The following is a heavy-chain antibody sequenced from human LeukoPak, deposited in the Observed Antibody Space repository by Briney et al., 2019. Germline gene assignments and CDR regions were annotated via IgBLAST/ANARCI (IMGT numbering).Heavy chain of an antibody. Sequence: SVKVSCKASGGTFSSYAISWVRQAPGQGLEWMGGIIPIFGTANYAQKFQGRVTITADESTSTAYMELSSLRSEDTAVYYCARALPNYYDSSGTDYYGMDVWGQGTTVTVSS. CDR2: IIPIFGTA. J-gene: IGHJ6*02. V-gene: IGHV1-69*13. CDR1: GGTFSSYA. D-gene: IGHD3-22*01. CDR3: ARALPNYYDSSGTDYYGMDV.